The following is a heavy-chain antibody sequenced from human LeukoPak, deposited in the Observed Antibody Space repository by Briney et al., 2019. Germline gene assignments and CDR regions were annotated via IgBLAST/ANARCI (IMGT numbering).Heavy chain of an antibody. Sequence: GGSLRLSCAASGFSFSSFGMHWVRQAPGKGLEWVSAISGSGGSTYYADSVKGRFTISRDNSKNTLYLQMNSLRAEDTAVYYCAKDGTELYYFDYWGQGTLVTVSS. CDR2: ISGSGGST. CDR3: AKDGTELYYFDY. J-gene: IGHJ4*02. D-gene: IGHD3/OR15-3a*01. CDR1: GFSFSSFG. V-gene: IGHV3-23*01.